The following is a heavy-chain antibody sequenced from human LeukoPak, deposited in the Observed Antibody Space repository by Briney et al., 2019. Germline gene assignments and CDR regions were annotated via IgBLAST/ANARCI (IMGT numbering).Heavy chain of an antibody. CDR1: GFTFSSFW. CDR2: IKQEGSEK. J-gene: IGHJ6*03. CDR3: ARDVFVTVTRVGAAHYYMDV. D-gene: IGHD4-17*01. Sequence: GGSLRLFCGASGFTFSSFWVRWGRPGPGKGVEVVANIKQEGSEKYYVDSVKGRFTISRDNAKNSLYLQMNSLRAEDTAVYYCARDVFVTVTRVGAAHYYMDVWGKGTTVTVSS. V-gene: IGHV3-7*01.